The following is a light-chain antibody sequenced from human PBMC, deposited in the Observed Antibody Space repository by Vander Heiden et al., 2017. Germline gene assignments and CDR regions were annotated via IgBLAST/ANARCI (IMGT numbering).Light chain of an antibody. CDR1: QGISGY. CDR2: AAS. Sequence: DIQLTQSPSFLSASVGDRVTITCRASQGISGYLAWYQQKPGKAPKLLIYAASALQRGVPSRFSGSGSGTEFTLTINSLQPEDFATYYCQQLNNYPYTFGQGTKLEIK. V-gene: IGKV1-9*01. CDR3: QQLNNYPYT. J-gene: IGKJ2*01.